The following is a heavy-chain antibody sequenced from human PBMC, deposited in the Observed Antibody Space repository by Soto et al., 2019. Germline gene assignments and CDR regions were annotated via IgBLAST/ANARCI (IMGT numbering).Heavy chain of an antibody. Sequence: GASVKVSCKASGGPFSSYAISWVRQAPGQGLEWMGGIIPIFGTANYAQKFQGRVTITADESTSTAYMELSSLRSEDTAVYYCAVHDGSGSYGDYWGQGTLVTVSS. CDR2: IIPIFGTA. CDR1: GGPFSSYA. V-gene: IGHV1-69*13. J-gene: IGHJ4*02. CDR3: AVHDGSGSYGDY. D-gene: IGHD3-10*01.